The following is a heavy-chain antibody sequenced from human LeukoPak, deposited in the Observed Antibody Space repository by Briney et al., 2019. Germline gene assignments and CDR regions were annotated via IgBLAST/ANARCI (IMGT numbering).Heavy chain of an antibody. CDR1: GYSISIGFY. J-gene: IGHJ4*02. D-gene: IGHD6-13*01. Sequence: KTSETLSLTCTVSGYSISIGFYWGWIRQPPGKGLEWIANIYHSGSAYYNPSLKSRVTISVDTSKNQFSLNLSSVTAADTAVYFCASALPFQLVHWGQGTLVTVSS. CDR2: IYHSGSA. CDR3: ASALPFQLVH. V-gene: IGHV4-38-2*02.